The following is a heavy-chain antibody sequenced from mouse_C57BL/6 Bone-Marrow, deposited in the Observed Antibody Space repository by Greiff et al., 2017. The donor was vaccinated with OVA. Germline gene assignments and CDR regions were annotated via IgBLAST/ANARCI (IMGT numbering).Heavy chain of an antibody. CDR2: IRSKSNNYAT. J-gene: IGHJ2*01. D-gene: IGHD3-2*01. V-gene: IGHV10-1*01. Sequence: VQLKESGGGLVQPKGSLKLSCAASGFSFNTYAMNWVRQAPGKGLEWVARIRSKSNNYATYYADSVKDRFTISRDDSESMLYLQMNNLKTEDTAMYYCVRHAQDGSLFDYWGQGTTLTVSS. CDR3: VRHAQDGSLFDY. CDR1: GFSFNTYA.